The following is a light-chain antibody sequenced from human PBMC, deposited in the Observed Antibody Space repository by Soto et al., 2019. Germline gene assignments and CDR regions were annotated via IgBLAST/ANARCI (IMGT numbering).Light chain of an antibody. CDR1: NIGSKS. CDR3: QQYNNGPPWT. Sequence: PPSVSVAPGQTARITCGGNNIGSKSVHWYQQKPGQAPRLLIYGASTRATGIPARFSGSGSGTEFTLTISSLQSEEFAVYYCQQYNNGPPWTFGQGTTADSK. CDR2: GAS. J-gene: IGKJ1*01. V-gene: IGKV3-15*01.